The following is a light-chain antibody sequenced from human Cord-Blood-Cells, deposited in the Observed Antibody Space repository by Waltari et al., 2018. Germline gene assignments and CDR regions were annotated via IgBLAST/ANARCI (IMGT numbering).Light chain of an antibody. CDR2: AAS. CDR1: QPISSY. V-gene: IGKV1-39*01. J-gene: IGKJ2*01. CDR3: QQSYSTPRYT. Sequence: DLQMTQSPSSLSASLGDRVTHTCRASQPISSYLNWYQHKPGKAPKLLIYAASSLQSGVPARFSGSGAGTDFTLTISSPQPEDFATWYWQQSYSTPRYTLGQATKLEIK.